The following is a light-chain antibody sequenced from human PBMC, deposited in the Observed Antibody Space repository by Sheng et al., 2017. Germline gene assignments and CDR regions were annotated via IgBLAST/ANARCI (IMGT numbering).Light chain of an antibody. CDR1: QSISSSY. CDR3: HQYDGSPSIT. J-gene: IGKJ5*01. V-gene: IGKV3-20*01. CDR2: GAS. Sequence: EIVLTQSPGTLSLSPGERATLSCRASQSISSSYLAWYQQKPGQAPRLLIYGASRRATGIPDRFSGSGSGTDFTLTISRLEPEDFAVYYCHQYDGSPSITFATDDDWRLN.